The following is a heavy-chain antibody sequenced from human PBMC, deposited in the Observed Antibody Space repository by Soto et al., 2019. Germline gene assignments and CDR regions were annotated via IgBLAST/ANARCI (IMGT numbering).Heavy chain of an antibody. CDR1: GGSVSSGDYY. J-gene: IGHJ4*02. Sequence: SETLSLTCTVSGGSVSSGDYYWSWIRQPPGKGLEWIGYVYHTGRTSYNPSLKSRVSISMDTSKNQFSLNLDSVTAADTAVYFCARDFAYFDSWGQGALVTVSS. V-gene: IGHV4-61*08. D-gene: IGHD3-3*01. CDR3: ARDFAYFDS. CDR2: VYHTGRT.